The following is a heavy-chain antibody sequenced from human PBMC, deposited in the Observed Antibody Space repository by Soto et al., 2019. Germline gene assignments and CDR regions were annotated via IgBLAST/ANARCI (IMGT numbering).Heavy chain of an antibody. V-gene: IGHV3-23*01. CDR2: ISSSGDSP. D-gene: IGHD1-1*01. CDR1: GFTFSNYA. CDR3: ARNTIHPPHY. J-gene: IGHJ4*02. Sequence: EVQLLESGGGLVQPGGSLRLSCAASGFTFSNYAMSWVRQAPGKGLEWVSAISSSGDSPYYADSVKGRFTVSRDNSKNTLYLQMNSLRVEDTAIYYCARNTIHPPHYWGQGTLVTVSS.